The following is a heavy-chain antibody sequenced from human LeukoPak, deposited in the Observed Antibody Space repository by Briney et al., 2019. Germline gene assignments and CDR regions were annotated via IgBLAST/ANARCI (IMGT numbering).Heavy chain of an antibody. CDR2: ISSSGSTI. Sequence: GGSLRLSCAASGFTFSDYYMSWIRQAPGKGLEWVSYISSSGSTIYYADSVKGRFTISRDNAKNSLYLQMNSLRAEDTAVYYCARDNYYDSSGYSFDYWGQGTLVTVPS. CDR1: GFTFSDYY. CDR3: ARDNYYDSSGYSFDY. J-gene: IGHJ4*02. V-gene: IGHV3-11*01. D-gene: IGHD3-22*01.